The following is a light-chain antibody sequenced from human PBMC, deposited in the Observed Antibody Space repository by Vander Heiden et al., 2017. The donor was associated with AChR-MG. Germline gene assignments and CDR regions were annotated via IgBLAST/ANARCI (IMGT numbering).Light chain of an antibody. CDR3: QQYNNWPPYT. Sequence: EIVMTQSPATLSVSPGERATLPCRARQSVSSNLAWYQQKPGQAPRLLIYGASTRATGIPARCSGSGSGTEFTLTISSLQSEDFAVYYCQQYNNWPPYTFGQGTKLEIK. CDR2: GAS. CDR1: QSVSSN. J-gene: IGKJ2*01. V-gene: IGKV3-15*01.